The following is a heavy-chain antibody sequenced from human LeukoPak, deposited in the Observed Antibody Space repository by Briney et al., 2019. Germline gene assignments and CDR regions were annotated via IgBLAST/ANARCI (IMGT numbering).Heavy chain of an antibody. D-gene: IGHD6-19*01. CDR3: ARDSSGWFGGAFDI. CDR2: IYYSGST. V-gene: IGHV4-59*01. CDR1: GGSISSYY. Sequence: TTSETLSLTCTVSGGSISSYYWSWIRQPPGKGLERIGYIYYSGSTNYNPSLKSRVTISVDTSKNQFSLKLSSVTAADTAVYYCARDSSGWFGGAFDIWGQGTMVTVSS. J-gene: IGHJ3*02.